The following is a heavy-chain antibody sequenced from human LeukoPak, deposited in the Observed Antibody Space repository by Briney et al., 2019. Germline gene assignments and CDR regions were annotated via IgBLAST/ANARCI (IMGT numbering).Heavy chain of an antibody. V-gene: IGHV4-59*01. Sequence: PSGTLSLTCTVSGGSISSYYWSWIRQPPGKGLEWIGYIYYSGSTNYNPSLKSRVTISVDTSKNQFSLKLSSVTAADTAVYYCARFWSGYWHFDYWGQGTLVTVSS. CDR3: ARFWSGYWHFDY. J-gene: IGHJ4*02. D-gene: IGHD3-3*01. CDR2: IYYSGST. CDR1: GGSISSYY.